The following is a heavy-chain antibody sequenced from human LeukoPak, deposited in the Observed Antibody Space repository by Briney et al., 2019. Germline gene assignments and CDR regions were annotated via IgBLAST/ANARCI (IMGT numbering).Heavy chain of an antibody. Sequence: PGGSLRLSCAASGFTFSSYWMSWVRQAPGKGLEWVANIKQDGSEKYYVDSVKGRFTISRDNAKNSLYLQMNSLRAEDTAVYYCARGQRFGSYYFDYWGQGTLVTVSS. CDR1: GFTFSSYW. J-gene: IGHJ4*02. CDR2: IKQDGSEK. CDR3: ARGQRFGSYYFDY. D-gene: IGHD3-10*01. V-gene: IGHV3-7*01.